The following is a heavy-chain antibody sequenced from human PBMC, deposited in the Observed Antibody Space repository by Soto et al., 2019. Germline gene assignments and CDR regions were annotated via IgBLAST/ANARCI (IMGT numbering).Heavy chain of an antibody. CDR3: ARVIDYYDSSGLHGFDI. D-gene: IGHD3-22*01. J-gene: IGHJ3*02. Sequence: APGKGLEWVAVIWYDGSNKYYADSVKGRFTISRDNSKNTLYLQMNSLRAEDTAVYYCARVIDYYDSSGLHGFDIWGQGTMVTVS. CDR2: IWYDGSNK. V-gene: IGHV3-33*01.